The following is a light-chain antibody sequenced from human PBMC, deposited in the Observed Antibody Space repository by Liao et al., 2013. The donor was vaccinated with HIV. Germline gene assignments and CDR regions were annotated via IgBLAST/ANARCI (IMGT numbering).Light chain of an antibody. CDR1: KLGDKF. CDR2: HAS. V-gene: IGLV3-1*01. CDR3: QAWDSSTLYV. J-gene: IGLJ1*01. Sequence: SYELTQPPSVSVSPGQTATIPCSGDKLGDKFACWYQQKPGQAPVLLIYHASDRPSGIPERFSGSNSGNTATLTISRVEPGDEADYYCQAWDSSTLYVFGTGTKVTVL.